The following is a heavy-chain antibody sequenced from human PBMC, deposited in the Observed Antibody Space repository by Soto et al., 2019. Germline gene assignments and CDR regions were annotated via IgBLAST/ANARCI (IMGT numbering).Heavy chain of an antibody. Sequence: QVQLQESGPGLVKPSETLSLTCTVSGGSISSYYWSWIRQPPGKGLEWIGYIYYSGSTNYNPSLKSRVTISVDTSKNQFSLKLSSVTAADTAVYYCARDGYGSGKTNWFDPWGQGTLVTVSS. J-gene: IGHJ5*02. CDR2: IYYSGST. V-gene: IGHV4-59*01. CDR3: ARDGYGSGKTNWFDP. CDR1: GGSISSYY. D-gene: IGHD3-10*01.